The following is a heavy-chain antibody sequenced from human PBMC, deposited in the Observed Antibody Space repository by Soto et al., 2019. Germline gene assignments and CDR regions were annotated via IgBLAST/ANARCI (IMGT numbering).Heavy chain of an antibody. Sequence: EVQLLESGGGLVQPGGSLRLSCEASGFSFSSYAMNWVRQAPGKGLECVSAFSDGGSNTYYTDSVKGRFTISRDNSKNTVFLQMNSLRAEDTAVYYCAILDSSTWYTGYYFDYWGQGTLVTVSS. CDR2: FSDGGSNT. D-gene: IGHD6-13*01. CDR3: AILDSSTWYTGYYFDY. V-gene: IGHV3-23*01. CDR1: GFSFSSYA. J-gene: IGHJ4*02.